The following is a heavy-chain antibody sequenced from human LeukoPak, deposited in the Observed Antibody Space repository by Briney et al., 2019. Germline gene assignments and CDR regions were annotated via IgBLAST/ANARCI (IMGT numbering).Heavy chain of an antibody. J-gene: IGHJ4*02. CDR1: GFTFSSYE. CDR2: IKQDGSEK. Sequence: GGSLRLSCAASGFTFSSYEMNWVRQAPGKGLEWVANIKQDGSEKYYVDSVKGRFTVSRDNAKNSLYLQMNSLRAEDTAVYYCARRGVVPAARYFDYWGQGTLVTVSS. V-gene: IGHV3-7*03. CDR3: ARRGVVPAARYFDY. D-gene: IGHD2-2*01.